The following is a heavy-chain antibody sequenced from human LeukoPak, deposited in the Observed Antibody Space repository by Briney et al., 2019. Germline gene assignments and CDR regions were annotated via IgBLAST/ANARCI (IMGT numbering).Heavy chain of an antibody. Sequence: PSETLSLTCTVSGGSFSNYYWSWIRQPPGKGLEWIGYIYYSGSTTYNPSLKSRVTLSVDTSENQFSLRLTSVTAADTAVYYCARRTVVLDYWGRGTLVTVSS. CDR2: IYYSGST. CDR3: ARRTVVLDY. J-gene: IGHJ4*02. CDR1: GGSFSNYY. V-gene: IGHV4-59*01. D-gene: IGHD4-17*01.